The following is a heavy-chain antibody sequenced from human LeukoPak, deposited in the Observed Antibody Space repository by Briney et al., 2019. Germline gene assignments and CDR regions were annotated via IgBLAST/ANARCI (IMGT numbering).Heavy chain of an antibody. J-gene: IGHJ6*03. CDR3: ARDRVVPAAYYYMDV. V-gene: IGHV4-30-2*01. Sequence: PSETLSLTCTVSGGSISSGGYYWSWIRQPPGKGLEWIGYIYHGGSTYYNPSLKSRVTISVDRSKNQFSLKLSSVTAADTAVYYCARDRVVPAAYYYMDVWGKGTTVTVSS. D-gene: IGHD2-2*01. CDR2: IYHGGST. CDR1: GGSISSGGYY.